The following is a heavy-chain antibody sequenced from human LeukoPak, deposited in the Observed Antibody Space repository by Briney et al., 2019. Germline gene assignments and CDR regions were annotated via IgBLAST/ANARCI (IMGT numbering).Heavy chain of an antibody. CDR2: INPNTGNT. D-gene: IGHD4-23*01. V-gene: IGHV1-8*02. Sequence: GASVKVSCKASGYTFGIYDINWVRQATGQGLEWMGWINPNTGNTGYAQKFQGRVTFTRDPPISTAYMELSSLTSEDTGVYYCGIVLGGGNSVHFDYWGQGALVTVSS. CDR1: GYTFGIYD. CDR3: GIVLGGGNSVHFDY. J-gene: IGHJ4*02.